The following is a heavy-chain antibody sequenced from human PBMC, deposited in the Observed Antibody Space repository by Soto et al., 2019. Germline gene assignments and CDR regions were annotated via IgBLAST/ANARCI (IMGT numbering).Heavy chain of an antibody. Sequence: GGSLRLSCAASGFTFSSYAMHWVRQSPGTGLEWVAVISYDGRDKYYPDSVKGRFTISRDNSKNTLYLQMNSLRAEDTAVYYCARSAGGSHPQYAYWGHGTLVXVS. CDR2: ISYDGRDK. CDR3: ARSAGGSHPQYAY. V-gene: IGHV3-30*04. D-gene: IGHD1-26*01. CDR1: GFTFSSYA. J-gene: IGHJ4*01.